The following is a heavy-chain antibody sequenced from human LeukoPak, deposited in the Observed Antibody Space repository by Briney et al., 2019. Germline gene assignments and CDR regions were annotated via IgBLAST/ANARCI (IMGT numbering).Heavy chain of an antibody. J-gene: IGHJ4*02. V-gene: IGHV1-18*01. Sequence: ASVKVSCKASGHTFTNYGITWVRQAPGQGLEWMGWISAYNGNTNYAQKFQGRVTMTTDTSTNTVYMELRSLRSDDTAVYYCARDPTRIAAAGDVFDYWGQGTLVTVSS. D-gene: IGHD6-13*01. CDR3: ARDPTRIAAAGDVFDY. CDR2: ISAYNGNT. CDR1: GHTFTNYG.